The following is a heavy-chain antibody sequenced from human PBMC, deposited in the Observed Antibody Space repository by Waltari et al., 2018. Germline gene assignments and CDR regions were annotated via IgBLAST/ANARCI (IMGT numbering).Heavy chain of an antibody. D-gene: IGHD5-12*01. J-gene: IGHJ3*02. CDR2: INTNTGNP. Sequence: QVQLVQSGSELKKPGASVKVSCKASGYTFTSYAMNWVRQAPGQGLEWMGWINTNTGNPTYAQGFTGRFVFSLDTSVSTAYLQISSLKAEDTAVYYCARDYTGGWLQSNDAFDIWGQGTMVTVSS. CDR3: ARDYTGGWLQSNDAFDI. V-gene: IGHV7-4-1*02. CDR1: GYTFTSYA.